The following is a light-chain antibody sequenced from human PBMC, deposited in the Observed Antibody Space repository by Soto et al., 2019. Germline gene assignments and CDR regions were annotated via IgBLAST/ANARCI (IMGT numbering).Light chain of an antibody. CDR3: QSWDSSLSGVV. CDR1: SSNIGTGYD. V-gene: IGLV1-40*01. CDR2: GNT. Sequence: QSVLTQPPSVSGAPGQRVTISCTGSSSNIGTGYDVHWYQQLPGTAPKLLIYGNTNRPSGVPDRFSGSKSGTSASLAITGLQAEDEADYYCQSWDSSLSGVVFGGGTKVTAL. J-gene: IGLJ3*02.